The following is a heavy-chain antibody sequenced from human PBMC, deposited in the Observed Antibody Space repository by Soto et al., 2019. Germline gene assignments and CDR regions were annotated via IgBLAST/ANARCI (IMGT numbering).Heavy chain of an antibody. J-gene: IGHJ3*02. D-gene: IGHD3-22*01. Sequence: GASVKVSCKASGYTFTSYDINWVRQATGQGLEWMGWMNPNSGNTGYAQKFQGRVTMTRNTSISTAYMELSSLRSEDTAVYYCARGSGKTYYYDSSGLGIWGQGTMVTVSS. CDR1: GYTFTSYD. CDR3: ARGSGKTYYYDSSGLGI. CDR2: MNPNSGNT. V-gene: IGHV1-8*01.